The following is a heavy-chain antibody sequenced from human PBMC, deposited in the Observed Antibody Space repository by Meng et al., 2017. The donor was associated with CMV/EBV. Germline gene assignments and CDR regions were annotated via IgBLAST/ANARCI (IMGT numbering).Heavy chain of an antibody. V-gene: IGHV3-23*01. CDR1: GYAFGHYA. CDR2: VSGSASSS. D-gene: IGHD2-21*01. J-gene: IGHJ4*02. CDR3: AKDWAVAYSFVCFDY. Sequence: SGYAFGHYATGSVRQAPGPALGRVSGVSGSASSSRYGASLAGQFPVSRNNSKNTPYLQMNSLRATATSVYSCAKDWAVAYSFVCFDYWGQGALVTVSS.